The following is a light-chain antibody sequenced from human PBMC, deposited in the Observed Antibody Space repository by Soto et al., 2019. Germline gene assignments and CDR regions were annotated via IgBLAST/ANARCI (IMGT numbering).Light chain of an antibody. J-gene: IGKJ1*01. V-gene: IGKV3D-15*01. CDR2: AAS. CDR3: QQYTNWPKT. Sequence: IVMTHSPATLSVSAGEIATLSFRASQSVGSKLVWYQQKPGQAPRLLIYAASARATGIPQRFSGSRSGTEFTLTISSLQSEDFAVYYCQQYTNWPKTFGQGTKVDIK. CDR1: QSVGSK.